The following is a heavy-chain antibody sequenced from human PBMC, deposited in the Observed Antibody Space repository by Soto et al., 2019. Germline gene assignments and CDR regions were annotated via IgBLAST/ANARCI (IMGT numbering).Heavy chain of an antibody. D-gene: IGHD2-2*01. Sequence: QVQLDQSGAEVKKPGSSVKVSCKASGGAFGTFAISWVRQAPGQGLEWMGGIIPIYGTAHYAQSFKGRVTFSAIASTDTGYMAVTSLTSADTAVYFCASQDPPRDRYCTSYSCYDGGFESWGPGTLVTVS. V-gene: IGHV1-69*01. CDR2: IIPIYGTA. CDR1: GGAFGTFA. CDR3: ASQDPPRDRYCTSYSCYDGGFES. J-gene: IGHJ5*01.